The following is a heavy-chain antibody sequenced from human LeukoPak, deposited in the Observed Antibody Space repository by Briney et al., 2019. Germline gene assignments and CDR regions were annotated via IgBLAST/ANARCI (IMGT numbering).Heavy chain of an antibody. CDR3: AGHPRGQYTRGFSAFEI. Sequence: SETLSLTCTVSGGSISGNSLCWGWIRQPPGKGLEWIGSLSDTWNTYYNPSLSSRVSISIDTSNNHFSLRLNSVTDKDTAVYFCAGHPRGQYTRGFSAFEIWGRGTLATVSS. CDR1: GGSISGNSLC. CDR2: LSDTWNT. J-gene: IGHJ3*02. V-gene: IGHV4-39*02. D-gene: IGHD3-10*01.